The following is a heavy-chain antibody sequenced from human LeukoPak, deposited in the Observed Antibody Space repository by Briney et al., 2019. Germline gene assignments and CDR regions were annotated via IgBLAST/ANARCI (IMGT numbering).Heavy chain of an antibody. CDR2: IYYTGST. D-gene: IGHD2-15*01. V-gene: IGHV4-59*08. CDR3: ATVVVVAATNYYYYATDV. Sequence: SETLSLTCTVSAGSISSYYWSWIRQPPGKGLEWIGYIYYTGSTNYNPSLKSRVTISVDTSKNQFSLHLSSVTAADTAVYFCATVVVVAATNYYYYATDVWGQGTTVTVSS. J-gene: IGHJ6*02. CDR1: AGSISSYY.